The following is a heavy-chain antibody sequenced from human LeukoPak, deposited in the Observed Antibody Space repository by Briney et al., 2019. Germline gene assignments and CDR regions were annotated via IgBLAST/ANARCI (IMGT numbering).Heavy chain of an antibody. D-gene: IGHD2-8*01. J-gene: IGHJ4*02. V-gene: IGHV1-2*02. CDR3: ARGGYCTTSHCYPWIYFDN. CDR1: GYIFTGYY. CDR2: INPSSGGT. Sequence: GASVTVSCKASGYIFTGYYMHGVRQAPGQGLEWMGWINPSSGGTNSAQKFQGRVTVTRDTSISTAYMELSSLRSDDTAVYFCARGGYCTTSHCYPWIYFDNWGQGTLVTVSS.